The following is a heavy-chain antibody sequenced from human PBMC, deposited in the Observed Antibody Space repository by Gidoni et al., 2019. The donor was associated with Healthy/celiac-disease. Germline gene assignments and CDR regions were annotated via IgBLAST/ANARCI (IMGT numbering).Heavy chain of an antibody. CDR2: INHSGST. CDR3: ARGPGAAIYYYYYYGMDV. D-gene: IGHD6-13*01. CDR1: GGSFSGYY. J-gene: IGHJ6*02. V-gene: IGHV4-34*01. Sequence: QVQLQQWGAGLLKPSETLSLTCAVYGGSFSGYYWSWIRQPPGKGLEWIGEINHSGSTNYNPSLKSRVTISVDTSKNQFSLKLSSVTAADTAVYYCARGPGAAIYYYYYYGMDVWGQGTTVTVSS.